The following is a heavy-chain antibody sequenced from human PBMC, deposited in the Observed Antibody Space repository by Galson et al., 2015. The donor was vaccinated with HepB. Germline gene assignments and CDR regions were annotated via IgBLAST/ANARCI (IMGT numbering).Heavy chain of an antibody. CDR3: ARVTMVRGVY. V-gene: IGHV4-31*03. CDR2: IYHSGTT. CDR1: GGSIRSDGYY. J-gene: IGHJ4*02. D-gene: IGHD3-10*01. Sequence: TLSLTCTVSGGSIRSDGYYWSWIRQHPGKDLEWIGFIYHSGTTYYNPSLKSRVTISIDTSMNQFSLKLSSVTAADTAVYYCARVTMVRGVYWGQGTLVTVSS.